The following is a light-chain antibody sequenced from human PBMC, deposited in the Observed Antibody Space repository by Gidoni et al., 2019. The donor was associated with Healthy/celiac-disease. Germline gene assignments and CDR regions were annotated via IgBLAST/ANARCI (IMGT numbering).Light chain of an antibody. Sequence: DIQMTQSPSSLSASVGYRVTITCQASQDISNYLNWYQQKPGKAPKLLIYDASNLETGVPSRFSGSGSGTDFTFTISSLQPEDIATYYCQQYDNLLITFGQGTRLEIK. J-gene: IGKJ5*01. V-gene: IGKV1-33*01. CDR1: QDISNY. CDR3: QQYDNLLIT. CDR2: DAS.